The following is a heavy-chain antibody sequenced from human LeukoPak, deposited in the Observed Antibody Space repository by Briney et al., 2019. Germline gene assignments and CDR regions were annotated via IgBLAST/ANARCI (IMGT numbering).Heavy chain of an antibody. J-gene: IGHJ4*02. Sequence: ASVNVSCKASGYTFTSYSVHWVRQAPGRGLEWMATINPSVGSAIYAQKFQGRVTVTSDTSTSAVFMELTSLTSDDTAVYYCARRVGTTRTAFDNWGQGTLVTVSS. V-gene: IGHV1-46*01. D-gene: IGHD1-26*01. CDR3: ARRVGTTRTAFDN. CDR2: INPSVGSA. CDR1: GYTFTSYS.